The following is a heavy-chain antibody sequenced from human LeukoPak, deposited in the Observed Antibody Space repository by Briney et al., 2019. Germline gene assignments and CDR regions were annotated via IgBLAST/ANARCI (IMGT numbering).Heavy chain of an antibody. Sequence: ASVKVSCKASGGTFSSYAISWVRQAPGQGLEWMGRIIPIFGTANYAQKFQGRVTITTDESTSTAYMELSSLRSEDTAVYYCATARPRAFDYWGQGTLVTVSS. J-gene: IGHJ4*02. CDR2: IIPIFGTA. CDR3: ATARPRAFDY. CDR1: GGTFSSYA. V-gene: IGHV1-69*05.